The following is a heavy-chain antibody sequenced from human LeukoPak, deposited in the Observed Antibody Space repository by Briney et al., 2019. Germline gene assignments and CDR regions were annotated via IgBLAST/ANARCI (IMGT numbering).Heavy chain of an antibody. CDR2: IYHSGST. Sequence: SETLSLTCTVSGYSISSGYHWGWIRQPPGKGLEWIGSIYHSGSTYYNPSLKSRVTISVDTSKNQFSLKLRSVTAADTAVYYCARVKDTAMAPYYYYMDVWGKGTTVTVSS. CDR1: GYSISSGYH. V-gene: IGHV4-38-2*02. D-gene: IGHD5-18*01. CDR3: ARVKDTAMAPYYYYMDV. J-gene: IGHJ6*03.